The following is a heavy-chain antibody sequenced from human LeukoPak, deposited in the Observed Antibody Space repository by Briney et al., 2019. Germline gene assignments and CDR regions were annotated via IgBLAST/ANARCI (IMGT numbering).Heavy chain of an antibody. Sequence: SETLSLTCTVSGGSINNYYWSWIRQPPGEGLEWIGYTYYSGSTNYNPSLKSRVTISVDTSKNQFSLRLSSVTAADTALYYCARSKGIAAAGHSNFYFDYWGQGTLVTVSS. V-gene: IGHV4-59*08. J-gene: IGHJ4*02. D-gene: IGHD6-13*01. CDR2: TYYSGST. CDR3: ARSKGIAAAGHSNFYFDY. CDR1: GGSINNYY.